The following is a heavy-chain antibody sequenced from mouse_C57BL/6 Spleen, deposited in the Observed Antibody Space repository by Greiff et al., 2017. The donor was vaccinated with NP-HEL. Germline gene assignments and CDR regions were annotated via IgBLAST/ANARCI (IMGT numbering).Heavy chain of an antibody. V-gene: IGHV1-59*01. J-gene: IGHJ2*01. CDR3: ARYYYGSSFDY. Sequence: QVQLQQPGAELVRPGTSVKLSCKASGYTFTSYWMHWVKQRPGQGLEWIGVIDPSASYTNYNQKFKGKATLTVDTSSSTAYMQLSSLTSEDSAVYYCARYYYGSSFDYWGQGTTLTVSS. CDR2: IDPSASYT. D-gene: IGHD1-1*01. CDR1: GYTFTSYW.